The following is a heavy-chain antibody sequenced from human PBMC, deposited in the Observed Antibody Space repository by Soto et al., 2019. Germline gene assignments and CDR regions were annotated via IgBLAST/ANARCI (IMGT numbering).Heavy chain of an antibody. CDR2: ISSYNGNT. CDR3: ARGPRYCSTTTCFSGVTWFDP. J-gene: IGHJ5*02. Sequence: ASVKVSCKASGYTFTSYGISWVRQAPGQGLEWMGWISSYNGNTNYAQKVQGRVTLTTDTSTSTTCMELRSLRSDDTAVYYCARGPRYCSTTTCFSGVTWFDPWGQGTLVTVSS. V-gene: IGHV1-18*04. CDR1: GYTFTSYG. D-gene: IGHD2-2*01.